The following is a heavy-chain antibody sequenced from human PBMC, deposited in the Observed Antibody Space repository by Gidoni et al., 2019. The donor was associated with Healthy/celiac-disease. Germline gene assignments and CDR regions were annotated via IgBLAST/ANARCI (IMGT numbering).Heavy chain of an antibody. CDR3: AKAKSNNYYDSSGYYYALDY. V-gene: IGHV3-23*01. J-gene: IGHJ4*02. D-gene: IGHD3-22*01. CDR2: VSGSAGST. CDR1: GFTFSSSA. Sequence: EVQLLESGRGLVQPGASLRLSCAASGFTFSSSAMSWVRQAHGKGREWVSAVSGSAGSTYYADPVKDRFTTSRDNSKNTLYLQMNSLRAEDTAVYYCAKAKSNNYYDSSGYYYALDYWGQGTLVTVSS.